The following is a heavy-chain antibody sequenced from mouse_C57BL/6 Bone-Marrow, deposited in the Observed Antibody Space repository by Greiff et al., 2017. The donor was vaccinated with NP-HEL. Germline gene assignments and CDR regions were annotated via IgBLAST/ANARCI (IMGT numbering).Heavy chain of an antibody. J-gene: IGHJ3*01. CDR2: IHPNSGST. CDR1: GYTFTSYW. Sequence: QVQLQQPGAELVKPGASVKLSCKASGYTFTSYWMHWVKQRPGQGLEWIGMIHPNSGSTTYNEKFKRKATLTVDKSSRTAYIQLSSLTSEDSAVYYCARVYYGVGAWFAYWGQGTLVTVSA. V-gene: IGHV1-64*01. D-gene: IGHD1-1*01. CDR3: ARVYYGVGAWFAY.